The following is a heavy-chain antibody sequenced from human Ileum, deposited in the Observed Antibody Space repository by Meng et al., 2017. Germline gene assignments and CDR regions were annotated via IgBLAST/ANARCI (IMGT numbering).Heavy chain of an antibody. Sequence: GESLKITCTASGFTFGDFAMSWFRQAPGKGLEWVAFIRSKPYGGTTEYAASVQGRFTISSDDSNSIAYLHMNSLKTEDTAVYYCTRVLSAFISSAGIWWFDPWGQGTLVTVSS. CDR3: TRVLSAFISSAGIWWFDP. J-gene: IGHJ5*02. CDR2: IRSKPYGGTT. V-gene: IGHV3-49*03. CDR1: GFTFGDFA. D-gene: IGHD6-13*01.